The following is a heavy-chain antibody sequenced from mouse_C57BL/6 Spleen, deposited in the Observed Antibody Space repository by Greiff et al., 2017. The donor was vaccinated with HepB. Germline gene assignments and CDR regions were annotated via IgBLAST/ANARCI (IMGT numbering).Heavy chain of an antibody. V-gene: IGHV1-80*01. CDR3: ASGYYGSSYGYFDV. CDR1: GYTFSSYW. CDR2: IYPGDGDT. J-gene: IGHJ1*03. Sequence: QVQLQQSGAELVKPGASVKISCKASGYTFSSYWMNWVKQRTGKGLEWIGQIYPGDGDTNYNGKFKGKATLTADKSSSTAYMQLSSLTSEDSAVYFGASGYYGSSYGYFDVWGTGTTVTVSS. D-gene: IGHD1-1*01.